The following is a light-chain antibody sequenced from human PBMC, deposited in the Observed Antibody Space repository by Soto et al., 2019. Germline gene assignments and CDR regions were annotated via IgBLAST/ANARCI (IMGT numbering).Light chain of an antibody. Sequence: QLVLTQSPSASASLGASVKLTCTLSSGHSSYAIAWHQQQPEKGPRYLMKLNSDGSHSKGAGIPDRFSGSSSGAERYLTISSLQSEDEAAYYCQTWGTGTYVVFGGGTKLTVL. CDR1: SGHSSYA. CDR3: QTWGTGTYVV. V-gene: IGLV4-69*01. J-gene: IGLJ2*01. CDR2: LNSDGSH.